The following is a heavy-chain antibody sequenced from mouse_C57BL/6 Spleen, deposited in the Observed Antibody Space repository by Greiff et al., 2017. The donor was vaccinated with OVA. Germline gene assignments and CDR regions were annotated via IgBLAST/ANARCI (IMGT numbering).Heavy chain of an antibody. CDR1: GYTFTDYN. CDR3: ARSRPYYGSSYCFDY. V-gene: IGHV1-22*01. D-gene: IGHD1-1*01. Sequence: EVQLQQSGPELVKPGASVKMSCKASGYTFTDYNMHWVKQSHGKSLEWIGYINPNNGGTSYNQKFKGKATLTVNKSSSTAYMELRSLTSEYSAVYYCARSRPYYGSSYCFDYWGQGTTLTVSS. CDR2: INPNNGGT. J-gene: IGHJ2*01.